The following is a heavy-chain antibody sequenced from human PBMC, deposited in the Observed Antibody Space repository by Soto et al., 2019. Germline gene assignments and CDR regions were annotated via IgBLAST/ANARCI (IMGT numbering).Heavy chain of an antibody. CDR1: GFTFSSYG. Sequence: GGSLRLSCAASGFTFSSYGMKWARQAPGKGLEWVAVISYDGSNKYYADSVKGRFTISRDNSKNTLYLQMNSLRAEDTAVYYCAKDSIPENYDFWGGPSSWGQGTLVTVS. CDR2: ISYDGSNK. J-gene: IGHJ5*02. D-gene: IGHD3-3*01. V-gene: IGHV3-30*18. CDR3: AKDSIPENYDFWGGPSS.